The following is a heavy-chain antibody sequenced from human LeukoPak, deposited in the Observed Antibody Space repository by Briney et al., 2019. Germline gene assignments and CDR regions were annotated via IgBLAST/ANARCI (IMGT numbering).Heavy chain of an antibody. Sequence: GGSLRLSCAASGFTFSDYYMSWIRQAPGKGLEWVSYISSSGSTIYYADSVKGRFTISRDNAKNSLYLQMNSLRAEDTAVYYCAKENEEYYDFWSGYFQHWGQGTLVTVSS. CDR3: AKENEEYYDFWSGYFQH. J-gene: IGHJ1*01. D-gene: IGHD3-3*01. CDR1: GFTFSDYY. V-gene: IGHV3-11*04. CDR2: ISSSGSTI.